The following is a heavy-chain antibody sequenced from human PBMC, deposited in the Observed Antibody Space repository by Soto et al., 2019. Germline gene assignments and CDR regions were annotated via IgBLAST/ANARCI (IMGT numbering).Heavy chain of an antibody. CDR3: ARTIIDRWGTTNLNWFDP. D-gene: IGHD3-16*01. CDR2: IYYSGST. J-gene: IGHJ5*02. V-gene: IGHV4-39*01. Sequence: SETLSLTCTVSGGSISSSSYYWGWIRQPPGKGLEWIGSIYYSGSTYYNPSLKSRVTISVDTSKNQFSLKLSSVTAADTAVYYCARTIIDRWGTTNLNWFDPWGQGTLVTVSS. CDR1: GGSISSSSYY.